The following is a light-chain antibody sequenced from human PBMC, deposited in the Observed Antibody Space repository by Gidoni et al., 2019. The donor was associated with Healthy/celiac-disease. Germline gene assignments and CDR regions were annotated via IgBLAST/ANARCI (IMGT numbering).Light chain of an antibody. V-gene: IGKV1-8*01. Sequence: AIRMTQSPSPLSVSTGDRVTIPRRASQGISSYLAWYQQKPGKAPKLLIYAASTWQSGVPSRFSGSGSGTDFTLTISCLQSEDFATYYCQQYYSYPRTFGQGTKVEIK. CDR1: QGISSY. CDR2: AAS. J-gene: IGKJ1*01. CDR3: QQYYSYPRT.